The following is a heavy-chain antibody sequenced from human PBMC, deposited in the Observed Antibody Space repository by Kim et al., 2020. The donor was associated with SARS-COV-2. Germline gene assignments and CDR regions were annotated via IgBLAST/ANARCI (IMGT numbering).Heavy chain of an antibody. D-gene: IGHD1-26*01. CDR1: GYSLTSYW. CDR3: ARIGVGSYYGHAFDI. Sequence: GESLKISCKGSGYSLTSYWIGWVRQMPGKGREWMGIIYPGDSNTRYSPSFQGQVTISADKSISTAYLQWSSLKASDAAMYYCARIGVGSYYGHAFDIWGQGKMVNVSS. CDR2: IYPGDSNT. V-gene: IGHV5-51*01. J-gene: IGHJ3*02.